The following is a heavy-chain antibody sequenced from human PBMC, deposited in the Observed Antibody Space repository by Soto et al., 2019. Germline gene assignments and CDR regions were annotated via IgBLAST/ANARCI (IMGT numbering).Heavy chain of an antibody. CDR1: GGTFSSSA. CDR3: ARDRYYDSSGYFDY. CDR2: IVVGSGNT. J-gene: IGHJ4*02. Sequence: ASVKVSCKASGGTFSSSAVQWVRQARGQRLEWIGWIVVGSGNTNYAQKFQGRVTITADESTSTAYMELSSLRSEDTAVYYCARDRYYDSSGYFDYWGQGTLVTVSS. D-gene: IGHD3-22*01. V-gene: IGHV1-58*01.